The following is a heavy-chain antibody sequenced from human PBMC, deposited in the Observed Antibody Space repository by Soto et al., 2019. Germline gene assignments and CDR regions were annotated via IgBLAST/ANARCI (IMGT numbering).Heavy chain of an antibody. D-gene: IGHD2-15*01. CDR1: VFTFSSYA. Sequence: PWGSLRLSWASSVFTFSSYAMCLVRQGPGKGLEWVAVVSIGGSTHYADSVRGRFTISRDNSKNTLSLQMNSLTAEDTAVYFCAKRRGARGHFDYWGQGAMVTVSS. V-gene: IGHV3-23*01. CDR3: AKRRGARGHFDY. J-gene: IGHJ4*02. CDR2: VSIGGST.